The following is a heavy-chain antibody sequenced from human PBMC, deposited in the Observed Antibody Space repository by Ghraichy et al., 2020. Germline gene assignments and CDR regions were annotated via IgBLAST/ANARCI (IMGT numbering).Heavy chain of an antibody. CDR2: VSAYNGHT. CDR3: ARGSPYSFSDGGSDY. J-gene: IGHJ4*02. CDR1: GYTFNIYG. D-gene: IGHD5-12*01. V-gene: IGHV1-18*01. Sequence: ASVKVSCRASGYTFNIYGFTWVRQAPGQGLEWMGWVSAYNGHTVYAEKIQDRVTMTADTSTNTAYMELRSLRSDDTAVYFCARGSPYSFSDGGSDYWGQGTLVTVSS.